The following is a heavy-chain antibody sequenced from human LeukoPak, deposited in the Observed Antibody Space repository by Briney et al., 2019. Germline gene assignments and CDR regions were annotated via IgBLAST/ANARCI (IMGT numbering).Heavy chain of an antibody. V-gene: IGHV1-46*01. Sequence: ASVKVSCKVSGYTLTELSMHWVRQAPGQGLEWMGIINPSGGSTSYAQKFQGRVTMTRDTSTSTVYMELSSLRSEDTAVYYCARDRNPAAKSSSPNWFDPWGQGTLVTVSS. CDR2: INPSGGST. D-gene: IGHD6-13*01. CDR3: ARDRNPAAKSSSPNWFDP. J-gene: IGHJ5*02. CDR1: GYTLTELS.